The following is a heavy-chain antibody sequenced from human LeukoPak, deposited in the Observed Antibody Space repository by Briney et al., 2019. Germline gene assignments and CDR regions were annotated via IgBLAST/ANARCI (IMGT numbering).Heavy chain of an antibody. CDR1: GFTFSSYA. D-gene: IGHD1-26*01. Sequence: GSLRLSCAASGFTFSSYAMSWVRQAPGKGLEWVSAISGSGGSTYYADSVKGRFTISRDNSKNTLYLQMNSLRAEDTAVYYCAKDMGLLGGSLNWFDPWGQGTLVTVSS. CDR2: ISGSGGST. J-gene: IGHJ5*02. V-gene: IGHV3-23*01. CDR3: AKDMGLLGGSLNWFDP.